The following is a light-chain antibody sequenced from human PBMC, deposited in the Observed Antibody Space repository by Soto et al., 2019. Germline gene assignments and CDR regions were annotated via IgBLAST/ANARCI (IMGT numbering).Light chain of an antibody. V-gene: IGKV1-5*03. Sequence: DIQMTQSPSTLSASVGDRVTITCRASQSISSWLAWYQQKPGKAPKLLIYTASTLETGVPSRFSGNGFGTQFTLTISSLQPDDIATYYCQQYNIYSWTFGQGAKVDIK. J-gene: IGKJ1*01. CDR1: QSISSW. CDR3: QQYNIYSWT. CDR2: TAS.